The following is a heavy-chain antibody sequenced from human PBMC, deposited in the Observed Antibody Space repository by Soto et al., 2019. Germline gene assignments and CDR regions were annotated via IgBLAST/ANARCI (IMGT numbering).Heavy chain of an antibody. CDR1: GYTLTELS. CDR2: FDPEDGET. Sequence: ASVKVSCKVSGYTLTELSMHWVRQAPGKGLEWMGGFDPEDGETIYAQKFQGRVTMTEDTSTDTAYMELSSLRSEDTAVYYCARGSYISSWYSLDYWGQGTQVTVSS. CDR3: ARGSYISSWYSLDY. J-gene: IGHJ4*02. V-gene: IGHV1-24*01. D-gene: IGHD6-13*01.